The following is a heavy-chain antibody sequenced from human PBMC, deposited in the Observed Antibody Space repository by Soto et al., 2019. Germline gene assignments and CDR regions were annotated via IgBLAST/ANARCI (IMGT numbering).Heavy chain of an antibody. CDR3: ARLLFYDSSGDETWYFDY. CDR1: GYTFTGYY. D-gene: IGHD3-22*01. J-gene: IGHJ4*02. CDR2: INPNSGGT. Sequence: ASVKVSCKASGYTFTGYYMHWVRQAPGQGLEWMGWINPNSGGTNYAQKFQGWVTMTRDTSISTAYMELSRLRSDDTAVYYCARLLFYDSSGDETWYFDYWGQGTLVTVSS. V-gene: IGHV1-2*04.